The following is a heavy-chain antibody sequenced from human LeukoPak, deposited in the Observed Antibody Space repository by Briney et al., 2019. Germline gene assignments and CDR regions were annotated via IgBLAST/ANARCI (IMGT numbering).Heavy chain of an antibody. CDR3: ARDPGQSYTSERWLEQ. CDR2: IWYDGSNK. V-gene: IGHV3-33*01. J-gene: IGHJ4*02. CDR1: GFTFSSYG. Sequence: QPGGSLRLSCAASGFTFSSYGMHWVRQAPGKGLEWVAVIWYDGSNKYYADSVKGRFTISRDNSKNTLYLQMNSLRAEDTAVYYCARDPGQSYTSERWLEQRGQGTLVTVSS. D-gene: IGHD5-24*01.